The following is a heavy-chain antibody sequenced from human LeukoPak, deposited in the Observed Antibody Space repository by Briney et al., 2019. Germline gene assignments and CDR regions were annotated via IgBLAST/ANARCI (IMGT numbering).Heavy chain of an antibody. CDR1: GYTFTGYY. CDR2: INPNSGGT. CDR3: AREPEDYYYYYGMDV. V-gene: IGHV1-2*06. Sequence: GASVKVSCKASGYTFTGYYMHWVRQAPGQGLEWMGRINPNSGGTNYAQKFQGRVTMTRDTSISTAYMELSRLRSDDTAVYYCAREPEDYYYYYGMDVWGQGTTVTVSS. J-gene: IGHJ6*02.